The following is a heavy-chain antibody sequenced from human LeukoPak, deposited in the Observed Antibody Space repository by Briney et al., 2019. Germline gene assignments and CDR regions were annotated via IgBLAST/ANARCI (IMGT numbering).Heavy chain of an antibody. Sequence: ASVKVSCKASGYTFTGYYMHWVRQAPGQGLEWMGRINPNSGGTNYAQKFQGRVTMTRDTSISTAYMELSRLRSDDTAVYYCARGRYNWNDGPGWFDPWGQGTLVTVSS. CDR2: INPNSGGT. CDR3: ARGRYNWNDGPGWFDP. J-gene: IGHJ5*02. D-gene: IGHD1-1*01. CDR1: GYTFTGYY. V-gene: IGHV1-2*06.